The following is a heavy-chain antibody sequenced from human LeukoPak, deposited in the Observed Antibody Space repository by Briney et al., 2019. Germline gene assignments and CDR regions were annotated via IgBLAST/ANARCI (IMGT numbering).Heavy chain of an antibody. J-gene: IGHJ4*02. CDR1: GXTFSDYY. CDR3: ARDLFSGYDPRTFDL. V-gene: IGHV3-11*06. Sequence: KPGGSLRLSFAASGXTFSDYYMSWMRQAPGKGVEWLSHISSSSSFTHCADSVEGRFTISRDNAKNSLYLQMNSLRAEDTALYYCARDLFSGYDPRTFDLWGQGTLVTVSS. D-gene: IGHD5-12*01. CDR2: ISSSSSFT.